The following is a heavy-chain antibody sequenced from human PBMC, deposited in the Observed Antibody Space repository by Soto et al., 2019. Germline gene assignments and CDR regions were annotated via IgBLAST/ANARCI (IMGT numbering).Heavy chain of an antibody. Sequence: ASVKVSCKASGYTFSSYGISWVRQAPGQGLEWMGWISAYNGNTNYAQNLHGRVTMTTHTSTSTAYMELRSLRSDDTAVYYCAFRNRRYYYGMDVWGQGTTVTVSS. V-gene: IGHV1-18*01. CDR1: GYTFSSYG. CDR2: ISAYNGNT. CDR3: AFRNRRYYYGMDV. J-gene: IGHJ6*02. D-gene: IGHD4-4*01.